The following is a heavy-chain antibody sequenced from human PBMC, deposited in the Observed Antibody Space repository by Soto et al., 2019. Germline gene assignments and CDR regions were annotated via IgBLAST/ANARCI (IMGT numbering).Heavy chain of an antibody. D-gene: IGHD2-21*02. J-gene: IGHJ4*02. CDR2: VSHSGSS. CDR1: GASIRSNDW. V-gene: IGHV4-4*02. Sequence: QVQLQESGPGLVKPSETLSLICTVSGASIRSNDWWTWVRQPPGKGLEWIGEVSHSGSSNYNPAFKSRLTISVDKSKNQFSLDLKSVTAAATAVYYCARGPKTPSGHPTMIIVVTLDYWGQGAGVAVSS. CDR3: ARGPKTPSGHPTMIIVVTLDY.